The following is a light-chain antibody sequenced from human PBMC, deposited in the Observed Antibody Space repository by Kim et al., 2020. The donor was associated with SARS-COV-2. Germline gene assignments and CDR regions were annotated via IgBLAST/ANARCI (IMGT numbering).Light chain of an antibody. CDR2: KAS. Sequence: DIQMTQSPSTLSASVGDRVTITCRASQSISSWLAWYQQKPGKAPKLLIYKASSLESGVPSRFSGSGSGTEFTLTISGLQPDDFATYYCEPSWTFGQGTKVDIK. CDR3: EPSWT. CDR1: QSISSW. J-gene: IGKJ1*01. V-gene: IGKV1-5*03.